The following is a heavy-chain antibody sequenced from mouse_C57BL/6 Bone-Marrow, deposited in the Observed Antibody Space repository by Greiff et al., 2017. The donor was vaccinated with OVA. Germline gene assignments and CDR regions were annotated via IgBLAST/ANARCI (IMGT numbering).Heavy chain of an antibody. J-gene: IGHJ1*03. CDR2: IYPGSGST. Sequence: VQLQQPGAELVKPGASVKMSCKASGYTFTSYWITWVKQRPGQGLEWIGYIYPGSGSTNYNEKFKSKATLTVDTSSSTAYMQLSSLTSEDSAVYYCARDGNWDWYFDVWGTGTTVTVSS. V-gene: IGHV1-55*01. D-gene: IGHD4-1*01. CDR1: GYTFTSYW. CDR3: ARDGNWDWYFDV.